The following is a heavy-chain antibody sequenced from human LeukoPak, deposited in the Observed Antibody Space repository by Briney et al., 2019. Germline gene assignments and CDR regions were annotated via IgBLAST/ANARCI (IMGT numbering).Heavy chain of an antibody. CDR1: GGSISSSSYY. V-gene: IGHV4-39*01. D-gene: IGHD2-8*01. Sequence: SETLSLTCTVSGGSISSSSYYWGWIRQPPGKGLEWIGSIYYSGSTYYNPSLKSRVTISVDTSKNQFSLKLSSVTAADTAVYYCAREAYGQALDYWGQGTLVTVSS. J-gene: IGHJ4*02. CDR2: IYYSGST. CDR3: AREAYGQALDY.